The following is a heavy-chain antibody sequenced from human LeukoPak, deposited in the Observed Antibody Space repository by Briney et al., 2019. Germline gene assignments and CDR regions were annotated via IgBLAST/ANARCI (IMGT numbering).Heavy chain of an antibody. J-gene: IGHJ1*01. CDR1: GFTFSSYA. V-gene: IGHV3-23*01. Sequence: PGGSLRLSCAASGFTFSSYAMSWVRQAPGKGLEGVSAISGSGGSTYYADSVKGRFTISRYNSKDTLHLQMNSMRAEDTAVYYCAKDQVPAAPAAEYFQHWGQGTLVTVSS. D-gene: IGHD2-2*01. CDR2: ISGSGGST. CDR3: AKDQVPAAPAAEYFQH.